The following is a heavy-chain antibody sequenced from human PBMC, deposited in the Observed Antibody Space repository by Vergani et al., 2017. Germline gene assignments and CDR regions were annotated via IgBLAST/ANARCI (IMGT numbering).Heavy chain of an antibody. Sequence: EVQLVQSGAEVKKPGESLRISCKGSGYSFTSYWISWVREMPGKGLEWMGRIDPSDSYTNYSPSFQGHVTISADKSISTAYLQWSSLKASDTAMYYCARHSIVATIIGYYYYDMDFWGKGTTVTVSS. V-gene: IGHV5-10-1*03. J-gene: IGHJ6*03. CDR1: GYSFTSYW. CDR2: IDPSDSYT. D-gene: IGHD5-12*01. CDR3: ARHSIVATIIGYYYYDMDF.